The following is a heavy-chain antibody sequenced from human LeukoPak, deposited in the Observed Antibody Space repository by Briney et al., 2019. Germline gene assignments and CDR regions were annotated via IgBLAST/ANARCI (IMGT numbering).Heavy chain of an antibody. J-gene: IGHJ4*02. D-gene: IGHD6-13*01. CDR3: ARDAGSSWSGY. CDR1: GYSFTGYY. Sequence: ASMKASCKASGYSFTGYYMHWVRQAPGQGLQWMGRINPNSGDTTCVQKFQGRVTMTRDTSIGTAYMEPSGLTSDDTAVYYCARDAGSSWSGYWGQGTLVTVSS. CDR2: INPNSGDT. V-gene: IGHV1-2*06.